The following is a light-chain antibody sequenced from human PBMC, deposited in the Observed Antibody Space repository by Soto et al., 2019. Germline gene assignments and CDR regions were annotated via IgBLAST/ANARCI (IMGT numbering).Light chain of an antibody. CDR1: QSFSSTF. CDR3: QQYASSVT. J-gene: IGKJ1*01. V-gene: IGKV3-20*01. Sequence: EIWLTQSPDSLSLSPGDRATLSCRASQSFSSTFFAWYQQKPGQAPRLLIYGASSRATGIPDRFSGSGSGTDFTLTISRLEPEDFAVYYCQQYASSVTFGQGTKVEIK. CDR2: GAS.